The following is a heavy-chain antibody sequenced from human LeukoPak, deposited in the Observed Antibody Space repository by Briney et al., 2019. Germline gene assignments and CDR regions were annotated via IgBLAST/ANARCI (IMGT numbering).Heavy chain of an antibody. D-gene: IGHD3-10*01. CDR3: AKEAVGSTAAFDV. Sequence: GGSLRLSCVTSGFTFSSCVMHWVRQAPGKGLEWVALISCAGRDEYYSDSVKGRFTISRDKSKKTVFLEMNSLRPEDTAVYYCAKEAVGSTAAFDVWGQGTMVTVSS. V-gene: IGHV3-30*18. CDR2: ISCAGRDE. CDR1: GFTFSSCV. J-gene: IGHJ3*01.